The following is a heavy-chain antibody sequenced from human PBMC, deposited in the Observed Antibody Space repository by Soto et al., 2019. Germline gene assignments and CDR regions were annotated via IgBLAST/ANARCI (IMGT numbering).Heavy chain of an antibody. J-gene: IGHJ4*02. CDR3: ARDLTVDIVATIDY. CDR1: GFTFSSYS. CDR2: ISSSSSYI. D-gene: IGHD5-12*01. Sequence: GGSLRLSCAASGFTFSSYSMNWVRQAPGKGLEWVSSISSSSSYIYYADSVKGRFTISRDNAKNSLYLQMNSLRAEDTAVYYCARDLTVDIVATIDYWGQGTLVTVSS. V-gene: IGHV3-21*01.